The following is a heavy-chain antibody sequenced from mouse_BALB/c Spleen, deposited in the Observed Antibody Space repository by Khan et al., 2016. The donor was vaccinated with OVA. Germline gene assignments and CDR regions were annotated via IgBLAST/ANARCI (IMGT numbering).Heavy chain of an antibody. Sequence: EVELVESGGGLVQPGGSLKLSCATSGFTFSDYYMYWVRQTPEKRLEWVAYISYGGDNTYYQDTVKGRFTISRDNAENTLYLQMSRVKSEDTAMDYCARHGYAGITYWGQGTLLTVSA. V-gene: IGHV5-12*02. CDR1: GFTFSDYY. CDR2: ISYGGDNT. D-gene: IGHD2-2*01. J-gene: IGHJ3*01. CDR3: ARHGYAGITY.